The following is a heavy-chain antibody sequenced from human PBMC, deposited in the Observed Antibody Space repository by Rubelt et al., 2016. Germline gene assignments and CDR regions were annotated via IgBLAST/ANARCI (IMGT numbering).Heavy chain of an antibody. CDR2: FFYRWSP. CDR3: ARLIGYGSSTSCLGFDP. D-gene: IGHD2-2*01. Sequence: QLQLQESGPGLVKPSETLSLTCAVSGGSIRSGNWLIWVRQPPGKVLEWIGSFFYRWSPHYNPPLKVRGSKSGERATTQVSRRVSVVTVAETAVYYWARLIGYGSSTSCLGFDPWGQGTLVTVSS. J-gene: IGHJ5*02. V-gene: IGHV4-4*02. CDR1: GGSIRSGNW.